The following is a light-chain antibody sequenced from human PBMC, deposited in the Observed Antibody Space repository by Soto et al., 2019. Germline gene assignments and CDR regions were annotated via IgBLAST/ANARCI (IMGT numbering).Light chain of an antibody. Sequence: EIVLTQSPGTLSLSPGERATLSCRASQSVSNNYLAWYQRRPGQAPRLLIYGSSTRATGVPPRFSGSASGTEFTLTISSLQSEDFGVYYCQQYNDWPRTFGQGTRLEI. CDR3: QQYNDWPRT. CDR1: QSVSNN. V-gene: IGKV3-15*01. J-gene: IGKJ5*01. CDR2: GSS.